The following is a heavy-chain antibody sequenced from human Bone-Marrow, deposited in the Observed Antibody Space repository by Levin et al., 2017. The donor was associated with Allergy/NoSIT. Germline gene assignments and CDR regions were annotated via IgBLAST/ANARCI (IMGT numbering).Heavy chain of an antibody. D-gene: IGHD6-19*01. V-gene: IGHV4-34*01. Sequence: SQTLSLTCAVYGGSFSGYYWSWIRQPPGKGLEWIGEINHSGSTNYNPSLKSRVTISVDTSKNQFSLKLSSVTAADTAVYYCARRYSSGFDYWGQGTLVTVSS. CDR2: INHSGST. CDR1: GGSFSGYY. J-gene: IGHJ4*02. CDR3: ARRYSSGFDY.